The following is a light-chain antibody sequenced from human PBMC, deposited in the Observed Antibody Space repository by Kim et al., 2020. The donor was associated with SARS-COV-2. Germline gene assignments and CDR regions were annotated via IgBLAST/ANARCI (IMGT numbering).Light chain of an antibody. V-gene: IGLV7-46*01. Sequence: AVVTQEPSLTVSPGGTVTLTCDSSAGAVTSRHYPYWVQQRPGQAPRTLIYDTNRKHSWTPARFSGSLLGGQPALTLSGALPEDEADYYCLLYYSGDRVFGRGTQLTVL. CDR3: LLYYSGDRV. J-gene: IGLJ3*02. CDR2: DTN. CDR1: AGAVTSRHY.